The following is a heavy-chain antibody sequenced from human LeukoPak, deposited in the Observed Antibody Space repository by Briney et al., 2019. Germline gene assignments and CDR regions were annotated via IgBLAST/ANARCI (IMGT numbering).Heavy chain of an antibody. CDR3: ATLWSGTLYMDV. CDR1: GYSLSSGYY. J-gene: IGHJ6*04. Sequence: SETLSLTCALSGYSLSSGYYWGWVRQPPGKGREWIGSIDHSGSTYYNPSLKSRVTIPVDTSRHRSSLKLSCATAADTAVYYCATLWSGTLYMDVWGKGTTVTVSS. V-gene: IGHV4-38-2*01. CDR2: IDHSGST. D-gene: IGHD3-3*01.